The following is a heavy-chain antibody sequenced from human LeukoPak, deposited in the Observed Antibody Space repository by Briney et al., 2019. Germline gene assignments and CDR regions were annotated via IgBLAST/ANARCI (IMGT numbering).Heavy chain of an antibody. Sequence: PGGSLRLSCAASFSTFNKAWMNWVRQAPGKGLEWVGRIKSRADGGTTDYATPVKGRFTISRDDSKNTLYLQMNSLKTEDTAVYYCTTGGYSSGWYFDYWGQGTLVTVSS. CDR1: FSTFNKAW. CDR2: IKSRADGGTT. D-gene: IGHD6-19*01. J-gene: IGHJ4*02. V-gene: IGHV3-15*07. CDR3: TTGGYSSGWYFDY.